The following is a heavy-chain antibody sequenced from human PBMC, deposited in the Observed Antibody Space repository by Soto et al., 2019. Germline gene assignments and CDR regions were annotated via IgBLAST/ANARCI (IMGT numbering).Heavy chain of an antibody. CDR3: ARSDEGTLWFGELYPLYYFDY. V-gene: IGHV4-59*01. Sequence: SETLSLTCTVSGGSISSYYWSWIRQPPGKGLEWIGYIYYSGSTNYNPSLKSRVTISVDTSKNQFSLKLSSVTAADTAVYYCARSDEGTLWFGELYPLYYFDYWGQGTLVTVSS. CDR2: IYYSGST. J-gene: IGHJ4*02. CDR1: GGSISSYY. D-gene: IGHD3-10*01.